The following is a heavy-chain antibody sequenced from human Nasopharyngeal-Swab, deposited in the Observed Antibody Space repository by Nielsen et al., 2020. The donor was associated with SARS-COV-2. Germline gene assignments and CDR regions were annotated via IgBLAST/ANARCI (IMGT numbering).Heavy chain of an antibody. J-gene: IGHJ4*02. V-gene: IGHV4-34*01. D-gene: IGHD6-13*01. CDR2: INHNERT. CDR3: VRSSSWYYFDY. CDR1: GGSFNGFY. Sequence: SETLSLTCSVSGGSFNGFYWNWIRQAPGQGLEWIGEINHNERTNYNPSLKSRLTISVDKSKNQFSLQLSSVTAADTAVYYCVRSSSWYYFDYWAQGTQVTVSS.